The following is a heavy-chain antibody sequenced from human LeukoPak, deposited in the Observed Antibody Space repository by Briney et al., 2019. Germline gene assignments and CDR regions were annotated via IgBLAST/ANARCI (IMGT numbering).Heavy chain of an antibody. CDR3: ARDYGGRDWYFDL. Sequence: SVKVSCKASGYTFTAYYMHWVRQAPGQGLEWMGGIIPFFGTANYAQKFQGRVTITADESTSTAYMELSSLRSEDTAVYYCARDYGGRDWYFDLWGRGTLVTVSS. V-gene: IGHV1-69*13. D-gene: IGHD4-23*01. J-gene: IGHJ2*01. CDR2: IIPFFGTA. CDR1: GYTFTAYY.